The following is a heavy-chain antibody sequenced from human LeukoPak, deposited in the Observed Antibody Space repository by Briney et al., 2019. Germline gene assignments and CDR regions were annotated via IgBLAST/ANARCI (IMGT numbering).Heavy chain of an antibody. CDR1: GFTFSSYG. J-gene: IGHJ4*02. CDR3: AKDNPLYYDFWSGYPG. CDR2: IRYDGSNK. V-gene: IGHV3-30*02. D-gene: IGHD3-3*01. Sequence: GGSLRLSCAASGFTFSSYGMHWVRQAPGKGREWVAFIRYDGSNKYYADSVKGRFTISRDNSKNTLYLQMNSLRAEDTAVYYCAKDNPLYYDFWSGYPGWGQGTLVTVSS.